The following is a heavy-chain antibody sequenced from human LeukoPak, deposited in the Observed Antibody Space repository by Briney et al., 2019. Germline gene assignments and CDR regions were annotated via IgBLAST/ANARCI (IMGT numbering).Heavy chain of an antibody. V-gene: IGHV1-69*13. CDR2: IIPIIGTV. CDR3: ARQITMIEEGAFDI. J-gene: IGHJ3*02. Sequence: SVTVSCKASGYTFTGYYMHWVRRAPGQGLEWMGGIIPIIGTVNYAQKFQGRVTITADESTSTAYMELSSLRSEDTAVYYCARQITMIEEGAFDIWGQGTMVTVSS. CDR1: GYTFTGYY. D-gene: IGHD3-22*01.